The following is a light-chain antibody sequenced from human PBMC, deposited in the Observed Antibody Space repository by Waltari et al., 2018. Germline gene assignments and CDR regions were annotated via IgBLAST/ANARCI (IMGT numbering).Light chain of an antibody. J-gene: IGKJ2*01. Sequence: DIQMTQSPSSLSASVGDRVTITCGASQDIGCWLDWYQQKPGKAPKLLIYAASRLESGVPPRFSGSGSGTDFILAISSLQPEDCGTFYCQQGNSFPYTFGQGTKLEI. CDR2: AAS. V-gene: IGKV1-12*01. CDR3: QQGNSFPYT. CDR1: QDIGCW.